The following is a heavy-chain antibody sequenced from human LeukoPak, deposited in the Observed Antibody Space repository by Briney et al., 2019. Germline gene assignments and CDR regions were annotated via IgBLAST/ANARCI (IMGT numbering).Heavy chain of an antibody. CDR1: GGSISSGGYS. V-gene: IGHV4-30-2*01. D-gene: IGHD3-22*01. CDR2: IYHSGST. Sequence: PSETLSLTCAVSGGSISSGGYSWSWIRQPPGKGLEWIGYIYHSGSTYYNPSLKSRVTISVDRSKNQFSLKLSSVTAADTAVYYCARGVHYYDSSGYYYWGQGTLVTVSS. CDR3: ARGVHYYDSSGYYY. J-gene: IGHJ4*02.